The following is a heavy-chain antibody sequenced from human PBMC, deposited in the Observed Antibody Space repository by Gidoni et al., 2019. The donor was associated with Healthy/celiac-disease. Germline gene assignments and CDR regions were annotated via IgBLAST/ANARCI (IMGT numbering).Heavy chain of an antibody. CDR2: ISYDGSNK. D-gene: IGHD2-15*01. CDR1: GFTFSSYA. CDR3: AREGGSGPGDY. Sequence: QVQLVESGGGVVQPGMSLSLSCAASGFTFSSYAMHWVRQAPGKGLEWVAVISYDGSNKYYADSVKGRFTISRDNSKNTLYLQMNSLRAEDTAVYYWAREGGSGPGDYWGQGTLVTVSS. J-gene: IGHJ4*02. V-gene: IGHV3-30-3*01.